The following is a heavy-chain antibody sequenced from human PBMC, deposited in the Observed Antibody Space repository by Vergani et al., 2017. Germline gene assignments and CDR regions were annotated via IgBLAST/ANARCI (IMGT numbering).Heavy chain of an antibody. D-gene: IGHD2-21*01. J-gene: IGHJ5*02. Sequence: QVQLQESGPRLVKPSQTLSLTCTVSGGSVDVDEFSWSWIRQSPGKGLEWIGRIYPNGNGNYNESLRSRLTMSIDTSRSQFSLSLSSVTAADTAVYYCARGNCGVNCPKYNWLAPWGRGILVTVSS. CDR1: GGSVDVDEFS. CDR3: ARGNCGVNCPKYNWLAP. V-gene: IGHV4-61*02. CDR2: IYPNGNG.